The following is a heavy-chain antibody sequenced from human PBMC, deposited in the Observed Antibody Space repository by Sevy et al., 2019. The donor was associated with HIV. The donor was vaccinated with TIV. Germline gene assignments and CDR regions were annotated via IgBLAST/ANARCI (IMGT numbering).Heavy chain of an antibody. V-gene: IGHV3-30-3*01. J-gene: IGHJ4*02. CDR1: GFTFSRYA. CDR3: ARIGTCHIYGTPPGY. Sequence: GGSLRLSCAASGFTFSRYAMHWVRQAPGKGLEWVAVISYDGGNKYFTDSLKGRFTISRDNSKNTLILQMNSLRPEDTAVYYCARIGTCHIYGTPPGYWGQGTLVTVSS. CDR2: ISYDGGNK. D-gene: IGHD3-3*02.